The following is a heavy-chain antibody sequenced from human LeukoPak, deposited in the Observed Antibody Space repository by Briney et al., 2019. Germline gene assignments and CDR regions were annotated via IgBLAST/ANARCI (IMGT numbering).Heavy chain of an antibody. CDR3: ARSDYCSGGSCYSYYYYGMDV. J-gene: IGHJ6*02. CDR2: IYHSGST. CDR1: GGSISSSNW. V-gene: IGHV4-4*02. Sequence: SGTLSLTCAVSGGSISSSNWWSWVRQPPGEGLEWIGEIYHSGSTNYNPSLKSRVTISVDKSKNQFSLKLSSVTAADTAVYYCARSDYCSGGSCYSYYYYGMDVWGQGTTVTVSS. D-gene: IGHD2-15*01.